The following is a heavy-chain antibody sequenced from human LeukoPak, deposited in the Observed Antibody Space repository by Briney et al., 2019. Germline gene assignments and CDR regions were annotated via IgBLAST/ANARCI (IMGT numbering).Heavy chain of an antibody. J-gene: IGHJ5*02. CDR3: ARESRYDYVWGSYLLNWFDP. V-gene: IGHV4-59*01. CDR2: IYYSGST. CDR1: GGSISSYY. D-gene: IGHD3-16*02. Sequence: SETLSLTCTVSGGSISSYYWSWIRPPPGKGLEWIGYIYYSGSTNYNPSLRSRVTISVDTSKNQFSLKLSSVTAADTAVYYCARESRYDYVWGSYLLNWFDPWGQGTLVTVSS.